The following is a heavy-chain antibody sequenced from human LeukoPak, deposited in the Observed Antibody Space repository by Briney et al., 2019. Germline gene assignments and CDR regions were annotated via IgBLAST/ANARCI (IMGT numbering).Heavy chain of an antibody. V-gene: IGHV3-15*01. D-gene: IGHD5-18*01. CDR2: IKSKTDGGAT. Sequence: GGSLRLSCAASGFTFSDAWMSWVRQAPGKGLEWVGRIKSKTDGGATDYAAPVKGRFTISRDDLKNTLYLQMNSLKTEDTAVYYCATDRREYSYGWDYHFDYWGLGTLVTVSS. J-gene: IGHJ4*02. CDR1: GFTFSDAW. CDR3: ATDRREYSYGWDYHFDY.